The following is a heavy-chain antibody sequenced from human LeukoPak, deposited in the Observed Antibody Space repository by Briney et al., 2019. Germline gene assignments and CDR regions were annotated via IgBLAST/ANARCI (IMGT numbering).Heavy chain of an antibody. Sequence: ASVKVSCKASGYTFTSYYMHWVRQAPGQGLEWMGIINPSGGSTSYAPKFQGRVIMTRDTSTSTDYKELSSLRSEDTAVYYCARDKPSSFGYSSSWAFDYWGQGTLVTVSS. CDR1: GYTFTSYY. CDR3: ARDKPSSFGYSSSWAFDY. J-gene: IGHJ4*02. D-gene: IGHD6-13*01. CDR2: INPSGGST. V-gene: IGHV1-46*01.